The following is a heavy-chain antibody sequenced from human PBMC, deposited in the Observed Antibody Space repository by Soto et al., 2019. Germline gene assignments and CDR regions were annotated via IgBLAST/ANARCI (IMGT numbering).Heavy chain of an antibody. V-gene: IGHV4-34*01. D-gene: IGHD2-2*03. J-gene: IGHJ5*02. CDR3: ARGLGYCSSTSCYYH. CDR1: GGSFSGYY. CDR2: INHSGST. Sequence: SETLSLTCAVYGGSFSGYYWSWIRQPPGKGLEWIGEINHSGSTNYNPSLKSRVTISVDTSKNQFSLKLSSATAADTAVYYCARGLGYCSSTSCYYHWGQGTLVTVS.